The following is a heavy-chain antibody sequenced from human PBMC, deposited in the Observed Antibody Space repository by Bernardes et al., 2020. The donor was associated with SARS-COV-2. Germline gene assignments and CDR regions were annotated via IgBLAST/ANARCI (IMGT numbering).Heavy chain of an antibody. CDR2: INTNTGNT. Sequence: ASVKVSCKATGYTFTSYALNAVRQSPGHGLEWMGLINTNTGNTTYDQGFRGRLVLPLDTSVSTAYLQISSLKAEDTAVYYCARDLTLPEDDCWGQGTLVTVSS. CDR3: ARDLTLPEDDC. CDR1: GYTFTSYA. V-gene: IGHV7-4-1*02. J-gene: IGHJ4*02. D-gene: IGHD2-21*02.